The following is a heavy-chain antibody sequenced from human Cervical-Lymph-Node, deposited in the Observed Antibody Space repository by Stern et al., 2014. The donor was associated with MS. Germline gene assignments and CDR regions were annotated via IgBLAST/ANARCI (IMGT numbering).Heavy chain of an antibody. J-gene: IGHJ6*02. Sequence: QLQLQESGPGLVKPSQTLSLTCTVSGGSINNGDYYWSWVRQHPGKGLEWFGYISYRWASYYSPSLKGRLTISVDTSKRHFSLKLTSVTAADTAVYYCARELSGMYGMDVWGQGTTVTVSS. D-gene: IGHD1-1*01. CDR3: ARELSGMYGMDV. V-gene: IGHV4-31*03. CDR1: GGSINNGDYY. CDR2: ISYRWAS.